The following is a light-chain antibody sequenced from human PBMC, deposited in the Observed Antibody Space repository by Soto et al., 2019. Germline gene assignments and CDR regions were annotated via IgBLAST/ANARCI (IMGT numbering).Light chain of an antibody. CDR3: QHRSNWPGT. J-gene: IGKJ1*01. CDR1: QSVSGY. CDR2: DAS. V-gene: IGKV3-11*01. Sequence: EIVLTQYPATLSLSPGERATLSCRSSQSVSGYLAWYQQRPGQAPRLLIYDASNIATGIPARFSGSGSGTDVTLTIISLEPEDFAVYYCQHRSNWPGTFGQGTSVEIK.